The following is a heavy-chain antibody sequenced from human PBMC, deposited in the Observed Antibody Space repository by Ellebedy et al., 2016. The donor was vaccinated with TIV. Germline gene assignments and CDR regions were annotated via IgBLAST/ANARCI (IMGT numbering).Heavy chain of an antibody. J-gene: IGHJ3*02. CDR1: GGSVIRNGQY. CDR3: ATSAAIDAFDI. V-gene: IGHV4-39*02. D-gene: IGHD6-25*01. Sequence: SETLSLXCSVSGGSVIRNGQYCTWVRQPPGKGLEWIGGLYYSGSTWYNPSLKSRVTISVDTSKNLLSLRLRSVTAADTAVYYCATSAAIDAFDIWGQGTMVTVSS. CDR2: LYYSGST.